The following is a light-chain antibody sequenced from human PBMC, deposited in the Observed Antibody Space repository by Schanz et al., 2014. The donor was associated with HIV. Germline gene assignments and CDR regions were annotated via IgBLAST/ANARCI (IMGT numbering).Light chain of an antibody. CDR1: QSVSSSY. CDR3: QQFNNWPPLT. V-gene: IGKV3-15*01. J-gene: IGKJ5*01. CDR2: SAS. Sequence: EIVLTQSPGTLSLSQGERATLSCRASQSVSSSYLAWYQQKPGQPPRLLIYSASTRATGIPARFSGSASGTEFTLTISSLKSEDFAVYYCQQFNNWPPLTFGQGTRLEIK.